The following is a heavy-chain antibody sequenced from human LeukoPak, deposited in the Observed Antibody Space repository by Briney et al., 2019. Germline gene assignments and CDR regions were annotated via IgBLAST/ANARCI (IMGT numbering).Heavy chain of an antibody. CDR1: GFSFSSYG. V-gene: IGHV3-30*02. CDR2: IRYDGSDK. D-gene: IGHD6-13*01. Sequence: GGSLRLSCAASGFSFSSYGMHWVRQAPGKGLEWVAFIRYDGSDKYYADSVKGRFTISRDNSKKTLYMQMNSLRPEDTAVYYCARDSSSWYNWFDPWGQGTLVTVSS. CDR3: ARDSSSWYNWFDP. J-gene: IGHJ5*02.